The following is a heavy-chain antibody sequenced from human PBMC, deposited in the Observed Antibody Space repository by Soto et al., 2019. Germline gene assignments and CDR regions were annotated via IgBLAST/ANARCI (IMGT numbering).Heavy chain of an antibody. CDR2: ISYFGST. V-gene: IGHV4-39*01. J-gene: IGHJ4*02. CDR1: GGSISSDSYY. CDR3: ARHGEHSSSWYFDF. D-gene: IGHD6-13*01. Sequence: SETLSLTCTVSGGSISSDSYYWGWIRQSPEKGFEWIASISYFGSTYYSPTLKSRLLISVDTSKNQFSLKLSSVTAADTAVYYCARHGEHSSSWYFDFWGQGTLVTVSS.